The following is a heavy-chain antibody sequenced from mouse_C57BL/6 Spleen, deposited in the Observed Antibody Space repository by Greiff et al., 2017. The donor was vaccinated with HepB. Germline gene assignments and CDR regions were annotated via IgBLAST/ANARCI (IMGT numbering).Heavy chain of an antibody. J-gene: IGHJ4*01. CDR1: GYAFTNYL. CDR2: INPGSGGT. V-gene: IGHV1-54*01. Sequence: VQLQESGAELVRPGTSVKVSCKASGYAFTNYLIEWVKQRPGQGLEWIGVINPGSGGTNYNEKFKGKATLTADKSSSTAYMQLSSLTSEDSAVYFCARGRNYYAMDYWGQGTSVTVSS. CDR3: ARGRNYYAMDY.